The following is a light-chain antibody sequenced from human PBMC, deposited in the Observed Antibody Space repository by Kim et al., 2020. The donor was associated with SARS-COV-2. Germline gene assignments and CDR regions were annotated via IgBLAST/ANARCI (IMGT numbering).Light chain of an antibody. Sequence: EIVLTQSPGTLSLSPGERATLSCRASQSVSSSYLAWYQQKPGQAPRLLIYGASSRATGIPDRFSGSGSGTDFTLTISRLEPEDFAVYYCKQYGSSPPGGYTFGQGTKLEI. CDR1: QSVSSSY. V-gene: IGKV3-20*01. CDR3: KQYGSSPPGGYT. J-gene: IGKJ2*01. CDR2: GAS.